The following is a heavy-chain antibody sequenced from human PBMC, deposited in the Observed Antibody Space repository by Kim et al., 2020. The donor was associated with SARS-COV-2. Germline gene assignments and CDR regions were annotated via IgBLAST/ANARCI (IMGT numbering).Heavy chain of an antibody. V-gene: IGHV1-46*01. CDR2: INPSGGST. Sequence: ASVKVSCKASGYTFTSYYMHWVRQAPGQGLEWMGIINPSGGSTSYAQKFQGRVTMTRDTSTSTVYMELSSLRSEDTAVYYCAREPSRDYDILTGYLDYWGQGTLVTVSS. D-gene: IGHD3-9*01. CDR3: AREPSRDYDILTGYLDY. CDR1: GYTFTSYY. J-gene: IGHJ4*02.